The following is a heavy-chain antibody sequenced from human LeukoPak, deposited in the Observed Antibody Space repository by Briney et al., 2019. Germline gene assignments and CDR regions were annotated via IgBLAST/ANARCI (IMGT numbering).Heavy chain of an antibody. CDR1: GYSISSGYY. V-gene: IGHV4-38-2*02. CDR2: IYHSGST. D-gene: IGHD1-1*01. Sequence: SETLSLTCTVSGYSISSGYYWGWIRQPPGKGLEWIGSIYHSGSTYYNPSLKSRVTISVDTSKNQFSLKLSSVTAADTAVYYCARGPGQLERRPSYYYYYYYMDVWGKGTTVTISS. CDR3: ARGPGQLERRPSYYYYYYYMDV. J-gene: IGHJ6*03.